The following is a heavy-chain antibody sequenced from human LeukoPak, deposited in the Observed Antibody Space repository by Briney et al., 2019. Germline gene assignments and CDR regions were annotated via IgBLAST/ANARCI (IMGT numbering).Heavy chain of an antibody. J-gene: IGHJ6*03. CDR3: AKQPYNYYYLDV. CDR1: GFTFSDYY. Sequence: GGSLRLSCAASGFTFSDYYMTWIRQAPGKGLDWVSYIDRSGDNVVYAGSVKGRFTISRDNSNYMLFLHMNNLRAEDTAIYYCAKQPYNYYYLDVWGKGTTVTVSS. CDR2: IDRSGDNV. D-gene: IGHD2-21*01. V-gene: IGHV3-11*01.